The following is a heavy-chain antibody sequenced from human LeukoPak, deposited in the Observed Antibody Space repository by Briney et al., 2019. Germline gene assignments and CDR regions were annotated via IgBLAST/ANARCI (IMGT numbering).Heavy chain of an antibody. J-gene: IGHJ6*02. Sequence: PSETLSLTCTVSGGSISSSSYYWGWIRQPPGKGLEWIGSIYYSGSTYYNPSLKSRVTISVDTSKNQFSLKLSSVTAADTAVYYCARLRYYYDSSGYSADVWGQGTTVTVSS. V-gene: IGHV4-39*01. CDR2: IYYSGST. D-gene: IGHD3-22*01. CDR1: GGSISSSSYY. CDR3: ARLRYYYDSSGYSADV.